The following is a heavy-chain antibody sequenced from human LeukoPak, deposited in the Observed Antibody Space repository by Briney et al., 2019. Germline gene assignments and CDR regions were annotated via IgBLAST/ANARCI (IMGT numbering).Heavy chain of an antibody. Sequence: PGGSLRLSCAASGFTFDDYAMSWVRQAPGKGLEWVSAISGSGGSTYYADSVKGRFTISRDNSKNTLYLQMNSLRAEDTAVYYCAKDEPELFDAFDIWGQGTMVTVSS. D-gene: IGHD1-26*01. J-gene: IGHJ3*02. CDR1: GFTFDDYA. V-gene: IGHV3-23*01. CDR3: AKDEPELFDAFDI. CDR2: ISGSGGST.